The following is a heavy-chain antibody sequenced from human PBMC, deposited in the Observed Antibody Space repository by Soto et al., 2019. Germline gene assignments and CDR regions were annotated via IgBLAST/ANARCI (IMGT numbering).Heavy chain of an antibody. CDR3: ARGGHVVVVTAALGF. D-gene: IGHD2-21*02. CDR2: VNPSGGHT. CDR1: GDTFTDYY. V-gene: IGHV1-46*01. Sequence: QVQLVQSGAEVKKPGASVKVSCKASGDTFTDYYIHWVRQAPGQGLEWMGTVNPSGGHTTYAQHFLGRMTRPRDTSTSTLYMELTSLTSEDTAVYYCARGGHVVVVTAALGFWGQGTLVTVSS. J-gene: IGHJ4*02.